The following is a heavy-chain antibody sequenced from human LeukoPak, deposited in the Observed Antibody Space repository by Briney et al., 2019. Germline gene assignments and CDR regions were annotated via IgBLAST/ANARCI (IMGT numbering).Heavy chain of an antibody. Sequence: GASVKVSCKASGYTFTSYYMHWVRQAPGQGLEWMGIINPSGGSTSYAQKFQGRVTMTRDMSTSTVYMELSSLRSEDTAVYYCARDRSGLDAFDIWGQGTMVTVSS. CDR2: INPSGGST. V-gene: IGHV1-46*01. CDR1: GYTFTSYY. D-gene: IGHD6-19*01. J-gene: IGHJ3*02. CDR3: ARDRSGLDAFDI.